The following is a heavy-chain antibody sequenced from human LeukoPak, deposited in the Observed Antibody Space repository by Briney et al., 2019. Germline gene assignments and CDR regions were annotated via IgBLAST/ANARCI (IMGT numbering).Heavy chain of an antibody. CDR1: GGTFSSYA. CDR3: ARVSGYCSSTSCRDYYYYYGMDV. J-gene: IGHJ6*04. Sequence: ASVKVSCKASGGTFSSYAISWVRQAPGQGLEWMGGIIPIFGTANYAQKFRGRVTITADESTSTAYMELSSLRSEDTAVYYCARVSGYCSSTSCRDYYYYYGMDVWGKGTTVTVSS. CDR2: IIPIFGTA. D-gene: IGHD2-2*01. V-gene: IGHV1-69*13.